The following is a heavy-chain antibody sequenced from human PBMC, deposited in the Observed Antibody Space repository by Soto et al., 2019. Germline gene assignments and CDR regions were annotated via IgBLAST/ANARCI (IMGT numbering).Heavy chain of an antibody. CDR1: GGSISSSSYY. V-gene: IGHV4-39*01. CDR3: AKGGSGSYSNAFDI. J-gene: IGHJ3*02. CDR2: IYYSGST. D-gene: IGHD3-10*01. Sequence: SDTLSLTCTVSGGSISSSSYYWGWIRQPPGKGLEWIGSIYYSGSTYYNPSLKSRVTISVDTSKNQFSLKLSSVTAADTALYYCAKGGSGSYSNAFDIWGQGTMVT.